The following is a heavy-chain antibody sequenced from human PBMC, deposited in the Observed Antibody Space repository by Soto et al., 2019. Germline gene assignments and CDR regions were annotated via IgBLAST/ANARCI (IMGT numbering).Heavy chain of an antibody. J-gene: IGHJ5*02. D-gene: IGHD3-22*01. V-gene: IGHV4-59*01. CDR3: ARAFYYYDSSGYYSPWFDP. Sequence: PSETLSLTCTVSGGSISSYYWSWIRQPPGKGLEWIGYIYYSGSTNYNPSLKSRVTISVDTSKNQFSLKLSSVTAADTAVYYCARAFYYYDSSGYYSPWFDPWGQGTLVTVSS. CDR1: GGSISSYY. CDR2: IYYSGST.